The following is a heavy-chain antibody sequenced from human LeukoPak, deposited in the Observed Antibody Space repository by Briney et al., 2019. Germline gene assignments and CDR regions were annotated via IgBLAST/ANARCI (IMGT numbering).Heavy chain of an antibody. D-gene: IGHD3-22*01. CDR3: ARAYYDSSGYGY. V-gene: IGHV4-34*01. CDR1: GGSFSGYY. J-gene: IGHJ4*02. CDR2: INHSGST. Sequence: SETLSLTCAAYGGSFSGYYWSWIRQPPGKGLEWIGEINHSGSTNYNPSLKSRVTISVDTSKNQFSLKLSSVTAADTAVYYCARAYYDSSGYGYWGQGTLVTVSS.